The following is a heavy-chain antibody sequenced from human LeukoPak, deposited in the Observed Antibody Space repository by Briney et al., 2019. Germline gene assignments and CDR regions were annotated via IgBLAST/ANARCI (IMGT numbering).Heavy chain of an antibody. CDR3: ARRPSGSFDY. Sequence: AASVTVPFTASGYTFTVYYIHWVRQAPGQGLEWMGWIHPNSGGTKYAQKFQGRVTMTRDTSISTAYMELSSLRSDDTAVYFCARRPSGSFDYWGQGTLVTVSS. CDR2: IHPNSGGT. D-gene: IGHD1-26*01. CDR1: GYTFTVYY. V-gene: IGHV1-2*02. J-gene: IGHJ4*02.